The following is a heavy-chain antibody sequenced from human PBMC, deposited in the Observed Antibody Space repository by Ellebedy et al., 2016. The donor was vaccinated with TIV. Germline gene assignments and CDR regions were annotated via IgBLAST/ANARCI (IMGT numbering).Heavy chain of an antibody. CDR2: ITGSGGST. J-gene: IGHJ6*02. CDR3: AKDQDILGGDYYYYGMDV. Sequence: PGGSLRLSCAASGFTFSSYAMSWVRQAPGKGLEWVSAITGSGGSTWYADSVKGRFTISRDNSKNTLYLQMNSLRAEDTAVYYCAKDQDILGGDYYYYGMDVWGQGTTVTVSS. CDR1: GFTFSSYA. D-gene: IGHD2-15*01. V-gene: IGHV3-23*01.